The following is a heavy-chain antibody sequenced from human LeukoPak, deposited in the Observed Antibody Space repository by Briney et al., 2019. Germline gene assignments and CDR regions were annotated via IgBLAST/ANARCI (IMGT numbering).Heavy chain of an antibody. J-gene: IGHJ4*02. V-gene: IGHV4-59*08. Sequence: SETLSLTCTVSGASISNYYWSWIRQSPGKGLEWIGYMLYSGSTNQNPSLRSRVTISVDTSKNQVSLKLSSVTAADTAVYYCARVRDPRYNFFDYWGQGTLVTVSS. CDR2: MLYSGST. CDR3: ARVRDPRYNFFDY. D-gene: IGHD1-14*01. CDR1: GASISNYY.